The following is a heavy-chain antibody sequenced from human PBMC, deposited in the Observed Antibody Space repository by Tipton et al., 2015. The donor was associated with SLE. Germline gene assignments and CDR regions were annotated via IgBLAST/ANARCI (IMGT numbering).Heavy chain of an antibody. V-gene: IGHV1-18*01. Sequence: QLVQSGPEVKKPGASVKVSCKASGYTFTSYGISWVRQAPGQGLEWMGWISAYNGNTNYGQKLQGRVTMTTDTSTSTAYMELRSLRSDDTAVYYCARASYCSGGSCYPHYFDYWGQGTLVTVSS. D-gene: IGHD2-15*01. CDR1: GYTFTSYG. CDR2: ISAYNGNT. CDR3: ARASYCSGGSCYPHYFDY. J-gene: IGHJ4*02.